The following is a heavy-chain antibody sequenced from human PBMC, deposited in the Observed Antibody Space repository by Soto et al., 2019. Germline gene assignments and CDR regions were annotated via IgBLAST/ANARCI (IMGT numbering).Heavy chain of an antibody. D-gene: IGHD6-19*01. J-gene: IGHJ4*02. CDR3: ARGSIAVAGRNQLDY. CDR2: INAANGHT. V-gene: IGHV1-3*01. CDR1: GYFFTSYA. Sequence: QVQLGQSGPEVKKTGASVKVSCRASGYFFTSYAIHWVRQAPGPRLEWLGWINAANGHTKYSQNFHGRVIITRDTSANTVYMEVSSLKSGDTAVYYCARGSIAVAGRNQLDYWGQGTRVTVFS.